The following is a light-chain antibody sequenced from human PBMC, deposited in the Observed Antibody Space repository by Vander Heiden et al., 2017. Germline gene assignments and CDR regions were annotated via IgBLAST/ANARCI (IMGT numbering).Light chain of an antibody. CDR3: QQSASVPHT. CDR2: YAS. CDR1: QSIGSS. Sequence: DTGLTQSPAFQSVAPKERVIITCRASQSIGSSLHWYQQKPDQAPRLLIKYASQSVSGIPARFSGSGSGTDFTLTINSLEGEDAATYYCQQSASVPHTFGPGTKLEIK. J-gene: IGKJ2*01. V-gene: IGKV6-21*01.